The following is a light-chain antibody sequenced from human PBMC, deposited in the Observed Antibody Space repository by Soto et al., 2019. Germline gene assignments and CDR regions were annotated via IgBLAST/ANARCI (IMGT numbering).Light chain of an antibody. CDR1: QTVSNN. J-gene: IGKJ3*01. Sequence: EIVMTQSPATLSVSPGERATLSCRASQTVSNNLAWYQQEPGRAPRLLIYGASTRATGIPARFSGSGSGTEFTLTITSLQSEDFAVYYCRQYNDWPLTFGPGTKVDIK. CDR2: GAS. CDR3: RQYNDWPLT. V-gene: IGKV3-15*01.